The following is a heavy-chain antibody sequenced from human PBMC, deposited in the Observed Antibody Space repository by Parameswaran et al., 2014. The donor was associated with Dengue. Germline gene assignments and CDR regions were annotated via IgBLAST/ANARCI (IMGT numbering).Heavy chain of an antibody. D-gene: IGHD4-17*01. J-gene: IGHJ5*02. CDR3: ARDRSDYDDYQGWLDP. Sequence: WVRQAPGQGLEWMGIINPSRGSTTYAQKFQGRVIMTRDTSTTTVYMELSSLRSEDTAVYYCARDRSDYDDYQGWLDPWGQGTLVTVSS. CDR2: INPSRGST. V-gene: IGHV1-46*01.